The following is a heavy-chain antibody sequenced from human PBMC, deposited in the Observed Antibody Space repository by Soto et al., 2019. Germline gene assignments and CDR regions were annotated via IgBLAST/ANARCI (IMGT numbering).Heavy chain of an antibody. CDR3: ARTSGYYFYDY. Sequence: ASVKVSCKTSGYTFTSYAMHWVRQAPGQRLEWMGWINAGNGNTKYSQKFQGRVTITRDTSASTAYMELSSLRSEGTAVYYCARTSGYYFYDYWGQGTLVTVSS. CDR2: INAGNGNT. D-gene: IGHD3-3*01. J-gene: IGHJ4*02. V-gene: IGHV1-3*01. CDR1: GYTFTSYA.